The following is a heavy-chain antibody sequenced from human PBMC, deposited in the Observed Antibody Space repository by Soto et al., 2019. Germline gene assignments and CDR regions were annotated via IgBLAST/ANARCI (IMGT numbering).Heavy chain of an antibody. D-gene: IGHD4-17*01. Sequence: QVQLQESGPGLVKPSQTLSLTCTVSGGSISSGGYYWSWIRQHPGKGLEWIGYIYYSGSTYYNPSLKCRVSISVDTSKNQFSLKMSSVTAADTAVYYCARGISYGDYLAEHFDYWGQGTLVTVST. CDR3: ARGISYGDYLAEHFDY. J-gene: IGHJ4*02. CDR1: GGSISSGGYY. CDR2: IYYSGST. V-gene: IGHV4-31*03.